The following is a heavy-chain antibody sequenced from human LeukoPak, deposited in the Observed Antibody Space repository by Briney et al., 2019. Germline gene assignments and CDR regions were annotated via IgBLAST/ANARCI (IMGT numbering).Heavy chain of an antibody. Sequence: PSETLSLTCTVSGGSISSSSYYWGWIRQPPGQGLEWIGSIYYSGSTYYNPSLKSRVTISVETSKNQFSLRLNSVTAADTAVYYCATGPIGVRSHYGYHYYGMDVWGQGTTVTVSS. V-gene: IGHV4-39*01. CDR3: ATGPIGVRSHYGYHYYGMDV. J-gene: IGHJ6*02. CDR1: GGSISSSSYY. D-gene: IGHD3-10*01. CDR2: IYYSGST.